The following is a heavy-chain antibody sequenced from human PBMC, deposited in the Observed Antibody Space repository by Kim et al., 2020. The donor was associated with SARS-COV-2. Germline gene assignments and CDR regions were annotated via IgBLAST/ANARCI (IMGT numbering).Heavy chain of an antibody. CDR1: GYTFTSYA. CDR2: INAGNGNT. Sequence: ASVKVSCKASGYTFTSYAMHWVRQAPGQRLEWMGWINAGNGNTKYSQKFQGRVTITRDTSASTAYMELSSLRSEDTAVYYCARDPFKYYGDYQNWFDPWGQGTLVTVSS. J-gene: IGHJ5*02. CDR3: ARDPFKYYGDYQNWFDP. V-gene: IGHV1-3*01. D-gene: IGHD4-17*01.